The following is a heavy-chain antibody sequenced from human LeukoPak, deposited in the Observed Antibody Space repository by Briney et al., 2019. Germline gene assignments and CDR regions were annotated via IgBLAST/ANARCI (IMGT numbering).Heavy chain of an antibody. CDR1: GFTVSSNY. CDR3: AREGRGYSYGQTSYYMDV. J-gene: IGHJ6*03. D-gene: IGHD5-18*01. CDR2: IYSGGST. Sequence: GGSLRLSCAASGFTVSSNYMSWVRQAPGKGLEWFSVIYSGGSTYYADSVKGRFTISRDNSKNTLYLQMNSLRAEDTAVYYCAREGRGYSYGQTSYYMDVWGKGTTVTVSS. V-gene: IGHV3-53*01.